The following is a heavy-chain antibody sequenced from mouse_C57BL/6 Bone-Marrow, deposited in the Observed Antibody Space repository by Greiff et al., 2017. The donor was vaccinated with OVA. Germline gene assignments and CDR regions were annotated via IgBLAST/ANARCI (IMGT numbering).Heavy chain of an antibody. CDR3: ARDYGSRRYFDV. CDR2: IYPGDGDT. D-gene: IGHD1-1*01. CDR1: GYAFSSSW. J-gene: IGHJ1*03. Sequence: VQLMESGPELVKPGASVKISCKASGYAFSSSWMNWVKQRPGKGLEWIGRIYPGDGDTNYNGKFKGKATLTADKSSSTAYMQLSSLTSEDSAVYFCARDYGSRRYFDVWGTGTTVTVSS. V-gene: IGHV1-82*01.